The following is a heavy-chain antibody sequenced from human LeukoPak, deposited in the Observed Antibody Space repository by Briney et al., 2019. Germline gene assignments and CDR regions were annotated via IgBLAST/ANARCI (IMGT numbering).Heavy chain of an antibody. D-gene: IGHD3-3*01. CDR1: GGSISSYY. CDR2: IYYSGST. V-gene: IGHV4-59*01. J-gene: IGHJ4*02. CDR3: ARGPYDFWSGYRKFDY. Sequence: SETLSLTRTVSGGSISSYYWSWIRQPPGKGLEWIGYIYYSGSTNYNPSLKSRVTISVDTSKNQFSLKLSSVTAADTAVYYCARGPYDFWSGYRKFDYWGQGTLVTVSS.